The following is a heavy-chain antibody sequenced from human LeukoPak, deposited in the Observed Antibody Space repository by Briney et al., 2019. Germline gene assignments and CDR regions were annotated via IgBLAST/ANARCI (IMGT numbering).Heavy chain of an antibody. CDR3: ARGRASYDSSGYYSYYFDY. Sequence: ASVKVSCKASGYTFTSYAMHWVRQAPGQRLEWMGWINAGNGNTKYSQKFQGRVTITRDTSASTAYMELSSLRSEDTAVYYCARGRASYDSSGYYSYYFDYWGQGTLVTVSS. D-gene: IGHD3-22*01. J-gene: IGHJ4*02. CDR1: GYTFTSYA. V-gene: IGHV1-3*01. CDR2: INAGNGNT.